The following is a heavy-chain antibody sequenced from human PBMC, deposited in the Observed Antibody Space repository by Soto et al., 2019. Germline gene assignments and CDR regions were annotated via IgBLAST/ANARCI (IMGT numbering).Heavy chain of an antibody. Sequence: SETLSLTCTVSGGSISSYYWSWIRQPPGKGLEWIGYIYYSGSTNYNPSLKSRVTISVDTSKNQFSLKLGSVTAADTAVYYCARADTGRPNYYYYYGMDVWGQGTTVTVSS. V-gene: IGHV4-59*01. D-gene: IGHD5-18*01. CDR3: ARADTGRPNYYYYYGMDV. CDR2: IYYSGST. CDR1: GGSISSYY. J-gene: IGHJ6*02.